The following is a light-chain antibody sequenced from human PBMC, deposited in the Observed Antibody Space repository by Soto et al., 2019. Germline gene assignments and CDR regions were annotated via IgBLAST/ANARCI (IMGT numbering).Light chain of an antibody. CDR1: QSINSW. CDR2: KAS. CDR3: QQYESYSGT. V-gene: IGKV1-5*03. J-gene: IGKJ1*01. Sequence: DIQMTQSPSTLSASVGERVTITCRASQSINSWLAWYQQKPGKAPKLLIYKASSLESGVPSRFSGSGSGTEFTLTISSLLPDDFATYYCQQYESYSGTFGQGTKVEIK.